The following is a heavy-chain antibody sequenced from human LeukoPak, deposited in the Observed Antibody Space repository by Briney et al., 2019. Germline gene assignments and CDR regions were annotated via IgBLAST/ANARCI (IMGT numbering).Heavy chain of an antibody. V-gene: IGHV5-51*01. D-gene: IGHD1-26*01. CDR2: IYPGDSDT. CDR3: ARSGGNYYSI. J-gene: IGHJ3*02. Sequence: GESLKISCKGSGYRFTSYWIGWVRQMPGKGLEWMGIIYPGDSDTIYSPSFQGQVTISADKSTSTANLQWSSLKASDNAMYYCARSGGNYYSIWGQGTMVTVSS. CDR1: GYRFTSYW.